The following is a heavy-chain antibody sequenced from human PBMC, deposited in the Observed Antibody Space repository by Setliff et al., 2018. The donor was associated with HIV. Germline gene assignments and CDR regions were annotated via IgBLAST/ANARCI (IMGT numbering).Heavy chain of an antibody. D-gene: IGHD3-10*01. V-gene: IGHV4-4*08. CDR1: GGSIGGYY. CDR2: IYSGGST. J-gene: IGHJ3*01. Sequence: SETLSLTCTVSGGSIGGYYWSWIRQPPGTGLEWLGCIYSGGSTNYNPSLESRVNISLDTSKNQFSLRLTPVTAADTAVYYCARVRSYGSAYDAFDVWGPGTMVTVSS. CDR3: ARVRSYGSAYDAFDV.